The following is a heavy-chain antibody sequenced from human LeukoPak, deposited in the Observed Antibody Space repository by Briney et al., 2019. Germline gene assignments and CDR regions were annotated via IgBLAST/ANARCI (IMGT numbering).Heavy chain of an antibody. CDR3: AKSIVVVVAAGDAFDM. CDR1: GFTFNGYA. V-gene: IGHV3-23*01. J-gene: IGHJ3*02. CDR2: ISGNGGST. D-gene: IGHD2-15*01. Sequence: GGSLRLSCAASGFTFNGYAMSWVRQAPGKGLEWVSAISGNGGSTYYADSVKGHFTISRDNSKSTLYLQMNSLRVEDTAVYYCAKSIVVVVAAGDAFDMWGQGTMVTVSS.